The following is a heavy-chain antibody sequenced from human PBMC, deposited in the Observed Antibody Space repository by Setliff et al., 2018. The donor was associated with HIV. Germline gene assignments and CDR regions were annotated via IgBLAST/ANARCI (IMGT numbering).Heavy chain of an antibody. CDR3: ARLGEHDTGDLDV. CDR2: IYSSGIT. V-gene: IGHV4-61*02. CDR1: GGSISSGSYF. J-gene: IGHJ6*03. D-gene: IGHD1-1*01. Sequence: SETLSLTCTVSGGSISSGSYFWNWIRQPAGKGLEWIGRIYSSGITNYNPSLKSRVSISVATSKNQFFLTLTSVTAADSAVYYCARLGEHDTGDLDVWGKGTTVTV.